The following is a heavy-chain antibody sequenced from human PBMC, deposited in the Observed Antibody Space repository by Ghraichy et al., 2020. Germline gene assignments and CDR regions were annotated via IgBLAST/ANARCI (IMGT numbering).Heavy chain of an antibody. CDR3: ARDSGVLRYFGD. Sequence: ASVKVSCKASGYTFTSYAMHWVRQPPGQRLEWMGWINAGNGNTKYSQKFQGRVTITRDTSASTAYMELSSLRSEDTAVYYCARDSGVLRYFGDWGQGTLVTVSS. CDR1: GYTFTSYA. J-gene: IGHJ4*02. D-gene: IGHD3-9*01. CDR2: INAGNGNT. V-gene: IGHV1-3*01.